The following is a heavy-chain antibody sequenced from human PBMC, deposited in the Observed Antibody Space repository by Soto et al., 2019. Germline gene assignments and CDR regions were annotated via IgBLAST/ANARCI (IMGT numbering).Heavy chain of an antibody. V-gene: IGHV3-9*01. D-gene: IGHD3-22*01. Sequence: LRLSCAASGFTFDDYAIHWVRQAPGKGLEWVSGISWNGGSIGYADSVKGRFTISRDNAKNSLYLQMNSLRAEDTALYYCAKGSTTMIVANYFDYWGQGTLVTVSS. CDR3: AKGSTTMIVANYFDY. CDR1: GFTFDDYA. J-gene: IGHJ4*02. CDR2: ISWNGGSI.